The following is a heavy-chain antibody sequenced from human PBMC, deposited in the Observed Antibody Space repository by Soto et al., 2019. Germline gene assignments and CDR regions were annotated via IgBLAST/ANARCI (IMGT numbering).Heavy chain of an antibody. CDR1: GYTLTELS. V-gene: IGHV1-24*01. CDR2: FDPEDGET. D-gene: IGHD3-9*01. J-gene: IGHJ4*02. Sequence: ASVKVSCKVSGYTLTELSMHWVRQAPGKGLGWMGGFDPEDGETIYAQKFQGRVTMTEDTSTDTAYMELSSLRSEDTAVYYCATVKVLRYFVPEYYFDYWGQGTLVTVSS. CDR3: ATVKVLRYFVPEYYFDY.